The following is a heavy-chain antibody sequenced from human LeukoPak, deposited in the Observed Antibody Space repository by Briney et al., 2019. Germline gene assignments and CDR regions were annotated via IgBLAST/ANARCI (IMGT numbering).Heavy chain of an antibody. CDR2: IYHSGST. V-gene: IGHV4-38-2*01. CDR1: GYSISSGYY. J-gene: IGHJ4*02. D-gene: IGHD3-10*01. CDR3: ARRSLYYYGPGSYSDY. Sequence: SETLSLTCAVSGYSISSGYYWGWIRQPPGKGLEWIGSIYHSGSTYYNPSLKSRVTISVDTSKNQFSLKLSSVTAADTAVYYCARRSLYYYGPGSYSDYWGQGTLVTVSS.